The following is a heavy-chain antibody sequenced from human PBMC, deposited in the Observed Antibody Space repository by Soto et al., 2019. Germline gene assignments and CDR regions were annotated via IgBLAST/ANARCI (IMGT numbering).Heavy chain of an antibody. Sequence: SETLSLTCTVSGASINSDDYYWSWIRQPPGKGLEWIGYISHSGNTYYSPSLQSRVVISVDTSRNQFSLRLNSVTAADTAVYYCARASTVTTGAKFDSWGQGALVTVSS. J-gene: IGHJ4*02. CDR1: GASINSDDYY. CDR2: ISHSGNT. D-gene: IGHD4-17*01. V-gene: IGHV4-30-4*01. CDR3: ARASTVTTGAKFDS.